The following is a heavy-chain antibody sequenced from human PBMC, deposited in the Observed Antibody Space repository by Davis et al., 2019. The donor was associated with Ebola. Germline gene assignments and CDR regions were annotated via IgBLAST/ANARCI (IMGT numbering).Heavy chain of an antibody. CDR1: GYTFAAHY. CDR2: INPNFGGK. D-gene: IGHD5-18*01. Sequence: ASVKVSCKAYGYTFAAHYIHWVRHAPCQGLEWMGRINPNFGGKIYAQKFQDRVTMTIDTSINTAYMELDRLRSDDTAVYYCARGHTYGRWDDWFDPWGQGTLVTVSS. CDR3: ARGHTYGRWDDWFDP. J-gene: IGHJ5*02. V-gene: IGHV1-2*06.